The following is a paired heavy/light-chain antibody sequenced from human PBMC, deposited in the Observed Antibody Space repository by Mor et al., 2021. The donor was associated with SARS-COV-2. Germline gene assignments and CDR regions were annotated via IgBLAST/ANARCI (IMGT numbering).Light chain of an antibody. CDR2: GNI. CDR3: QSYDRSLRAYV. Sequence: QSVLTQPPSVSEAPGQRVTISCTGSSSNIGAGYDVHWYQQLPGTAPKLLIFGNINRPSGIPDRFSGSKSGTSASLAITGLQAEDEADYYCQSYDRSLRAYVFGTGTKVTVL. J-gene: IGLJ1*01. V-gene: IGLV1-40*01. CDR1: SSNIGAGYD.
Heavy chain of an antibody. Sequence: EVQLVQSGAEVKKPGESLKISCKGSGYRFTNHWIAWVRQMPGKGLEWMGTIYLGDSDTRYSPSFQGQVTISADKSISTAYLQWSSLKASDTAIYFCATMLRGIIGYKWFDPWGQGILVTVSS. D-gene: IGHD3-10*01. J-gene: IGHJ5*02. CDR2: IYLGDSDT. CDR3: ATMLRGIIGYKWFDP. V-gene: IGHV5-51*03. CDR1: GYRFTNHW.